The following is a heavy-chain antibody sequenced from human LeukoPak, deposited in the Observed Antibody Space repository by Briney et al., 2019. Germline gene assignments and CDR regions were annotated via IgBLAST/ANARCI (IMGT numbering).Heavy chain of an antibody. J-gene: IGHJ4*02. Sequence: SVKVSCKASGGTFSSYAISWVRQAPGQGLEWMGGIIPIFGTANYAQKFQGRVTITTDESTSTAYMELSSLRFEDTAVYYCARGRYDSSGYYSENYYFDYWGQGTLVTVSS. CDR2: IIPIFGTA. CDR1: GGTFSSYA. CDR3: ARGRYDSSGYYSENYYFDY. V-gene: IGHV1-69*05. D-gene: IGHD3-22*01.